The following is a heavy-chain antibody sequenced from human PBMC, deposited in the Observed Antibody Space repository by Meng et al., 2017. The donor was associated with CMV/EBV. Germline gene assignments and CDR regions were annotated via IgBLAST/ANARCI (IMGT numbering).Heavy chain of an antibody. Sequence: FQHGGSGLLKPSASLSLTCAVYGGSFSGYYWSWIRQPPGKGLEWIGEINHSGSTNYNPSLKSRVTISVDTSKNQFSLKLSSVTAADTAVYYCARGGIAAAGPFDYWGQGTLVTVSS. CDR3: ARGGIAAAGPFDY. CDR1: GGSFSGYY. V-gene: IGHV4-34*01. D-gene: IGHD6-13*01. J-gene: IGHJ4*02. CDR2: INHSGST.